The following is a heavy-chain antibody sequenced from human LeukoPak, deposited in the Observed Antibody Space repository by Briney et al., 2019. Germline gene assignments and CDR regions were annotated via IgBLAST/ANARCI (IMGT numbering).Heavy chain of an antibody. CDR2: INRDGRST. V-gene: IGHV3-74*01. D-gene: IGHD4-11*01. CDR3: ARGFYSPHY. Sequence: PGGSLRLSCAASGFTFSSDWMHWVRQAPGKGLVWVSRINRDGRSTTYADSVKGRFTISRDNAKNTLYLQMNSLRAEDTAVYYCARGFYSPHYWGQGTLVSVSS. CDR1: GFTFSSDW. J-gene: IGHJ4*02.